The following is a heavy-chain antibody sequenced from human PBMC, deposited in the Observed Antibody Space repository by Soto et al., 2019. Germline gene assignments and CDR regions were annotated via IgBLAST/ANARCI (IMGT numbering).Heavy chain of an antibody. Sequence: PSETLSLTCTVSGGPLSSSSYYWGWIRQPPGKGLEWIGSIYYSGSTYYNPSLKSRVTISVDTSKNQFSLKLSSVTAADTAVYYCASPRAPHSGIAVDGTFNYWGQGTLVTVSS. D-gene: IGHD6-19*01. CDR3: ASPRAPHSGIAVDGTFNY. CDR2: IYYSGST. V-gene: IGHV4-39*01. J-gene: IGHJ4*02. CDR1: GGPLSSSSYY.